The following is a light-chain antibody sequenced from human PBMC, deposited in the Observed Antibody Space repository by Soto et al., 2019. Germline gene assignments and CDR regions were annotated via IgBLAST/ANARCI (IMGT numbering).Light chain of an antibody. J-gene: IGKJ1*01. CDR3: QQRSNWPWT. Sequence: EIVLTQSPGTLSLSPGERATLSCRASQSVGTFFAWYQQKPGQAPRLLIYDASNRATGIPARFSGSGSGTDFTLTISSLEPEDFAVYYCQQRSNWPWTFGQGTKVDIK. V-gene: IGKV3-11*01. CDR2: DAS. CDR1: QSVGTF.